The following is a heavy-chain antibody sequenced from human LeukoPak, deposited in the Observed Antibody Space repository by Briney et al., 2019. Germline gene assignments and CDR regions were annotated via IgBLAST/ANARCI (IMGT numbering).Heavy chain of an antibody. Sequence: SETLYLTCTVSGGSISSSSFYWGWIRQSPGKGLEWIGSIYFGGRTYYNPSLKSRVTISVDTSKNQFSLKLSSVTAADTAVHYCARHQVDGASPSAIDYWGQGSLVTVSS. CDR1: GGSISSSSFY. V-gene: IGHV4-39*01. J-gene: IGHJ4*02. CDR3: ARHQVDGASPSAIDY. CDR2: IYFGGRT. D-gene: IGHD1-26*01.